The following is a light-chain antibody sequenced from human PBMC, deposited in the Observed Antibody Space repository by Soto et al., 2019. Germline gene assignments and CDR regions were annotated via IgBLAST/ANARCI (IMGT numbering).Light chain of an antibody. CDR1: SSDVGSYNL. CDR3: CSYAGSNTVDLV. V-gene: IGLV2-23*02. Sequence: QSVLAQPASVAGSPGQSIAISCTGTSSDVGSYNLVSWYQHHPGKGPKLLIYEVTKRPSGVSSRFSGSKSGNTASLTISGLQAEDEADYYCCSYAGSNTVDLVFGGGTQLTV. CDR2: EVT. J-gene: IGLJ3*02.